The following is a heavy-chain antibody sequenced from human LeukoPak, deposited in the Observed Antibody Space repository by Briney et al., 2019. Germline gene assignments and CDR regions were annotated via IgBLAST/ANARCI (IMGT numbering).Heavy chain of an antibody. Sequence: SETLSLTCTVSGGSISSYYWSWIRQPPGKGLEWIGSIYHSGSTYYNPSLKSRVTISVDTSKNQFSLKLSSVTAADTAVYYCARLLKDCTNGVCQGWFDPWGQGTLVTVSS. J-gene: IGHJ5*02. D-gene: IGHD2-8*01. CDR2: IYHSGST. CDR3: ARLLKDCTNGVCQGWFDP. CDR1: GGSISSYY. V-gene: IGHV4-59*05.